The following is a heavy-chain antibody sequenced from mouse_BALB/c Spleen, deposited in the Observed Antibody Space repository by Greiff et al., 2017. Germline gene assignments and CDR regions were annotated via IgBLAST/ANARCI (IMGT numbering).Heavy chain of an antibody. CDR2: ISSGGSYT. CDR3: ARQGVEGFAY. V-gene: IGHV5-9-3*01. CDR1: GFTFSSYA. Sequence: EVQRVESGGGLVKPGGSLKLSCAASGFTFSSYAMSWVRQTPEKRLEWVATISSGGSYTYYPDSVKGRFTISRDNAKNTLYLQMSSLRSEDTAMYYCARQGVEGFAYWGQGTLVTVSA. J-gene: IGHJ3*01.